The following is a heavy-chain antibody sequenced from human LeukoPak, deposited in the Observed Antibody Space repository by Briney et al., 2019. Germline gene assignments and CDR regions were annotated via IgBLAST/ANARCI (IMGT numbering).Heavy chain of an antibody. Sequence: PSETLSLTCTDSGGSISSGSYYWSWIRQPAGKGLEWIGRIYTSGSTNYNPSLKSRVTISVDTSKNQFSLKLSSVTAADTAVYYCARDHRDFDLWGRGTLVTVSS. CDR1: GGSISSGSYY. J-gene: IGHJ2*01. V-gene: IGHV4-61*02. CDR2: IYTSGST. CDR3: ARDHRDFDL.